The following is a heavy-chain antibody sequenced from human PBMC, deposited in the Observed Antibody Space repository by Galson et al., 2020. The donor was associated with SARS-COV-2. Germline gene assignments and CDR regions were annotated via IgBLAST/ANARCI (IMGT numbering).Heavy chain of an antibody. V-gene: IGHV3-11*01. D-gene: IGHD6-6*01. Sequence: GGSLRLSCEASGFTFSDYYMSWIRQAPGKGLEWVSYISIGGGTIYYADSVKGRFTISRDNAKNSLYLQINSLRADDTAMYYCARRSPSPYFDCSGQGTLVTVSS. CDR3: ARRSPSPYFDC. CDR2: ISIGGGTI. J-gene: IGHJ4*02. CDR1: GFTFSDYY.